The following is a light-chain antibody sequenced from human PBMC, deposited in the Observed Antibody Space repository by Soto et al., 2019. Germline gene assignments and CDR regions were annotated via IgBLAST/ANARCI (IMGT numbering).Light chain of an antibody. Sequence: DIQMTQSPSTLFASVGDRVTITCRASQSARNWLAWYQQKPGRAPHLLIYDSSTLEPGVPSRFRGSGSGTELTLTINGLQPDDFGTYYCQQYDGYSPQTFGQGTKVDIK. CDR3: QQYDGYSPQT. V-gene: IGKV1-5*01. CDR1: QSARNW. CDR2: DSS. J-gene: IGKJ1*01.